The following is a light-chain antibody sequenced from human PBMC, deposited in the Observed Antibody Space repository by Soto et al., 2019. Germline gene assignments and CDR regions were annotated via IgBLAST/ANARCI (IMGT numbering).Light chain of an antibody. V-gene: IGLV1-40*01. CDR3: QSYDSSPSGYV. CDR2: GNS. Sequence: QSVLTQPPSVSGAPGQRVTISCTGSSSNIGAGYDVHWYQQLPGTAPKLLIYGNSNRPSGVPDRFSGSKSGTSAFLAITGLQAEDEADYYCQSYDSSPSGYVFGTGTKVTVL. J-gene: IGLJ1*01. CDR1: SSNIGAGYD.